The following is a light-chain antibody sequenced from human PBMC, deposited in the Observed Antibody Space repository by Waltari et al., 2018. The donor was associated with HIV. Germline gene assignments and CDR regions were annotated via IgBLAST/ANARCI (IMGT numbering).Light chain of an antibody. V-gene: IGLV2-8*01. CDR2: EAT. J-gene: IGLJ2*01. CDR1: RSDIGRYDF. CDR3: SSYASNNTFVV. Sequence: QSALTQPPSASGPPGHSVTIYCTGTRSDIGRYDFVSCYQLHPDKAPKLILYEATKRPSGVPDRFSGSKSGNTASLTVSGLQTDDEADYYCSSYASNNTFVVFGGGTKLTVL.